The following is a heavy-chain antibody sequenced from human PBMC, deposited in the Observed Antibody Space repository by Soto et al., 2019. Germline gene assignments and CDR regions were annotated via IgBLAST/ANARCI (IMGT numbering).Heavy chain of an antibody. CDR2: INGRGNYI. V-gene: IGHV3-21*01. Sequence: EVLLVESGGGLVKPGGSLRLSCAASGFTFSTYNMNWVRQAPGKGLEWVSSINGRGNYIYYTDAVKGRFTISRDNAKTSRYLQMNSLRAEDTAVYYCAREDGIVGATSAFDSGGQGTLVTVSS. D-gene: IGHD1-26*01. J-gene: IGHJ4*02. CDR1: GFTFSTYN. CDR3: AREDGIVGATSAFDS.